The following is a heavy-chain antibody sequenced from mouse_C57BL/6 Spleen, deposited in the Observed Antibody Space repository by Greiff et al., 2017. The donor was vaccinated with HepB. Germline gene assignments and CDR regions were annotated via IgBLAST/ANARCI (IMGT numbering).Heavy chain of an antibody. CDR2: INPNNGGT. CDR3: TRRDDGYYENYAMDY. J-gene: IGHJ4*01. CDR1: GYKFTDYY. Sequence: EVQLQQSGPELVKPGASVKISCKASGYKFTDYYMNWVKQSHGKSLEWIGDINPNNGGTSYNQKFKGKATLTVDKSSSTAYMELRSLTSEDSAVFYCTRRDDGYYENYAMDYWGQGPSVTVSS. V-gene: IGHV1-26*01. D-gene: IGHD2-3*01.